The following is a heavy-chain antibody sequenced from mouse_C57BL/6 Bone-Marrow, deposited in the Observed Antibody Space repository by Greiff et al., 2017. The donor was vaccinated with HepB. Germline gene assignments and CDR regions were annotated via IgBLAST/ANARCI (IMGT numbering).Heavy chain of an antibody. CDR1: GFTFSSYA. Sequence: EVNVVESGGGLVKPGGSLKLSCAASGFTFSSYAMSWVRQTPEKRLEWVATISDGGSYTYYPDNVKGRFTISRDNAKNNLYLQMSHLKSEDTAMYYCARGGLRRGGFDYWGQGTTLTVSS. CDR3: ARGGLRRGGFDY. CDR2: ISDGGSYT. V-gene: IGHV5-4*03. D-gene: IGHD2-4*01. J-gene: IGHJ2*01.